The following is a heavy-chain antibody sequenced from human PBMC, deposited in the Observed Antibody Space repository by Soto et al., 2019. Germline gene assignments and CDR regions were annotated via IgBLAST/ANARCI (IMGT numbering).Heavy chain of an antibody. Sequence: PGGSLRLSCAASGFTFSSYSMNWVRQAPGKGLEWVSSISSSSSYIYYADSVKGRFTISRDNAKNSLYLQMNSLRAEDTAVYYCARARYQLLSPEYYYYYGMDVWGQGTTVTVSS. D-gene: IGHD2-2*01. V-gene: IGHV3-21*01. CDR3: ARARYQLLSPEYYYYYGMDV. CDR1: GFTFSSYS. CDR2: ISSSSSYI. J-gene: IGHJ6*02.